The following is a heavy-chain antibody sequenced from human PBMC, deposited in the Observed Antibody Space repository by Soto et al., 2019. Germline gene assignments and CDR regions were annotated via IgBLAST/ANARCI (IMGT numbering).Heavy chain of an antibody. V-gene: IGHV3-30*18. CDR3: AKDHLETTVTTPSY. CDR1: GFTFSSYG. CDR2: ISDDGNNK. Sequence: QVQLVESGGGVVQPGRSLRLSCAASGFTFSSYGMHWVRQAPGKGLEWGAVISDDGNNKYYADSVKGRFTISRDNFKNTLYLQMDSLRAEDTAMYYCAKDHLETTVTTPSYWGQGTLVTVSS. D-gene: IGHD4-17*01. J-gene: IGHJ4*02.